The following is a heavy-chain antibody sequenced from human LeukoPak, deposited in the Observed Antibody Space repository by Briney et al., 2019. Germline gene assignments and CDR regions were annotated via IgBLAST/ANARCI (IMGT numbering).Heavy chain of an antibody. D-gene: IGHD3-10*01. V-gene: IGHV4-4*02. Sequence: PSETLSLTCAVSGGSISSSNWWSWVRQPPGKGLEWIGEIYHSGSTNYNPSLKSRVTISVDKSKNQFSLKLSSVTAADTAVYYCARVTGRFGEPLRPFDYWGQGTLVTVSS. CDR3: ARVTGRFGEPLRPFDY. J-gene: IGHJ4*02. CDR1: GGSISSSNW. CDR2: IYHSGST.